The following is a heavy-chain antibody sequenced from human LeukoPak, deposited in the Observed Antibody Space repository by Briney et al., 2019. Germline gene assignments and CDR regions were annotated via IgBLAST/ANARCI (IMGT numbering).Heavy chain of an antibody. D-gene: IGHD4-17*01. Sequence: SGRSLRLSCAASGFTFSSYGMHWVRQAPGKGLEWVAVISYDGSNKYYADSVKGRFTISRDNSKNTLYLQMNSLRAEDTAVYYCAKEIWPTVTTPGWTYFDYWGQGALVTVSS. CDR2: ISYDGSNK. CDR3: AKEIWPTVTTPGWTYFDY. CDR1: GFTFSSYG. J-gene: IGHJ4*02. V-gene: IGHV3-30*18.